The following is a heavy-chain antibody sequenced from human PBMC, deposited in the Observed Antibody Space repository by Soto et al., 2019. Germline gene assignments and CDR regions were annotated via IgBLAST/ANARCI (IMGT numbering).Heavy chain of an antibody. D-gene: IGHD6-25*01. Sequence: QVQLVQSGAEVKKPGASVKVSCKASGYTFTTYGISWVRQAPGQGLEWMGWISTYNGHTNYAQNFQDRVTMTTDTSTSTGYLELRSLRSDDTAVYYCARAWSSAVLPDYWGQGTLVTVSS. CDR1: GYTFTTYG. CDR3: ARAWSSAVLPDY. CDR2: ISTYNGHT. V-gene: IGHV1-18*01. J-gene: IGHJ4*02.